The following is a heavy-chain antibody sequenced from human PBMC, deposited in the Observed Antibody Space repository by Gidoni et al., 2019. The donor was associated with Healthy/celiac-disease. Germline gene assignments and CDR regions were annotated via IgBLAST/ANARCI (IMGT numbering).Heavy chain of an antibody. CDR1: GFTFSGSA. D-gene: IGHD2-21*01. V-gene: IGHV3-73*01. J-gene: IGHJ4*02. CDR2: IRSKANSDAT. CDR3: TRLCSGDCYLGHPDY. Sequence: EVQLVETGGGLVQPGGSLKLPCAASGFTFSGSAMDWVRQASGKGLEWVGRIRSKANSDATAYAASVKGRFTISRDDSKNTAYLQMNSLKTEDTAVYYCTRLCSGDCYLGHPDYWGQGTLVTVSS.